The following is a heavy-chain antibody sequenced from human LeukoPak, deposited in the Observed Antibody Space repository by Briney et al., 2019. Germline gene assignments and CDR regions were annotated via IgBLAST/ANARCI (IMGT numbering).Heavy chain of an antibody. CDR2: ISGSGGST. V-gene: IGHV3-23*01. J-gene: IGHJ5*02. Sequence: GGSLRLSCAASGFTFSSYAMSWVRQAPGKGLEWVSAISGSGGSTYSADSVKGRFTISRDNSKNTLYLQMNSLRAEDTAVYYCAKGDIVVVPSATTGSELRFDPWGQGTLVTVSS. CDR1: GFTFSSYA. D-gene: IGHD2-2*01. CDR3: AKGDIVVVPSATTGSELRFDP.